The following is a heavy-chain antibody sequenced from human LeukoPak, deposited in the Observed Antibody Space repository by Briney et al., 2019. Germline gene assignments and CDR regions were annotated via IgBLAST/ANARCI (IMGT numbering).Heavy chain of an antibody. Sequence: GGSLRLSCAASGFTFSAYSFNWVRQAPGKGLEWLSYLSSSSTITYYADSVKGRFTISRDDAKNSLYLQMNSLRAEDTAVYYCARAYSGGGIVVVPAANWGQGTLVTVSS. CDR2: LSSSSTIT. J-gene: IGHJ4*02. CDR3: ARAYSGGGIVVVPAAN. V-gene: IGHV3-48*04. CDR1: GFTFSAYS. D-gene: IGHD2-2*01.